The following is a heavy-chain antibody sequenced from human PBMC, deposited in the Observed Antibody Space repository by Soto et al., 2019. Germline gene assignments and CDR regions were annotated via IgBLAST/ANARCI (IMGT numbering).Heavy chain of an antibody. CDR1: GGSISSSSYY. CDR3: ARQEIAVAGVFDY. CDR2: IYYSGST. V-gene: IGHV4-39*01. D-gene: IGHD6-19*01. Sequence: SETLSLTCTVSGGSISSSSYYWGWIRQPPGKGLEWIGSIYYSGSTYYNPSLKSRVTISVDTSKNQFSLKLSSVTAADTAVYYRARQEIAVAGVFDYWGQGTMVTVSS. J-gene: IGHJ4*02.